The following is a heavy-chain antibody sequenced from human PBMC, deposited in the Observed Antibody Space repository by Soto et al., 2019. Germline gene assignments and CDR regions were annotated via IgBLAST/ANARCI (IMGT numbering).Heavy chain of an antibody. CDR1: GFTFSSYG. D-gene: IGHD5-12*01. CDR3: EKDQDIEADAYYFDY. CDR2: ISYDGGDK. V-gene: IGHV3-30*18. Sequence: GVSLRLSCAASGFTFSSYGMHWVRQAPGKGLEWVAVISYDGGDKHYADSVKGRFTISRDNSKNTLYLQMNSLRAEDTAVYYCEKDQDIEADAYYFDYCGQAPLV. J-gene: IGHJ4*02.